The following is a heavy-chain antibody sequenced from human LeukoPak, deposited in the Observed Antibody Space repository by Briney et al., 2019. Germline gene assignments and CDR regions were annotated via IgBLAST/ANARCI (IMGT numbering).Heavy chain of an antibody. CDR3: ARDELELRAGWFDP. D-gene: IGHD1-7*01. CDR2: IIPIFGTA. J-gene: IGHJ5*02. V-gene: IGHV1-69*13. CDR1: GGTFSSYA. Sequence: ASVKVSCKASGGTFSSYAISWVRQAPGQGLEWMGGIIPIFGTANYAQKFHGRVTITADESTSTAYMELSSLRSEDTAVYYCARDELELRAGWFDPWGQGTLVTVSS.